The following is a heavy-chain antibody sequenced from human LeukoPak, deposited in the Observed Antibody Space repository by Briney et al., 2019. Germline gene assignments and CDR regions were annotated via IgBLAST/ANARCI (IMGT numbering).Heavy chain of an antibody. D-gene: IGHD5-18*01. V-gene: IGHV4-38-2*02. CDR2: IYHSGST. J-gene: IGHJ4*02. CDR3: AREGLWYPYYFDY. Sequence: NPSETLSLTCTVSGYSTSSGYYWGWIRQPPGQGLEWIGSIYHSGSTYYNPSLKSRVTISVDTSKNQFSLKLSSVTAADTAVYYCAREGLWYPYYFDYWGQGTLVTVSS. CDR1: GYSTSSGYY.